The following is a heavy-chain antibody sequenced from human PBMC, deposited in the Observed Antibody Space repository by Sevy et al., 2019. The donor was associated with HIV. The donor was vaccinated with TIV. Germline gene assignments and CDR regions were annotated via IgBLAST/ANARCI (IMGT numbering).Heavy chain of an antibody. D-gene: IGHD6-19*01. J-gene: IGHJ6*03. Sequence: SETLSLTCAVYGGSFSGYYWSWIRQPPGKGLEWIGEINHSGSTNYNPSLKSRVTISVDTSKNQFSLKLSSVTAADTAVDYCARVKRDSSGTRNYYYYYMDVWGKGTTVTVSS. CDR3: ARVKRDSSGTRNYYYYYMDV. CDR2: INHSGST. V-gene: IGHV4-34*01. CDR1: GGSFSGYY.